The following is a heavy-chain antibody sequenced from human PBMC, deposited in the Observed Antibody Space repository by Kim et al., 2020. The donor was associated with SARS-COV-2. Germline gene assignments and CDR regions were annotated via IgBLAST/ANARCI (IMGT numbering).Heavy chain of an antibody. J-gene: IGHJ4*01. Sequence: GGSLRLSCAASGFTFSNYAMSWVRQAPGKGLEWVSTIYKSGGGTFYADSVKGRFTISRDNSKNTLYLQMSSLRAEDTAIYYCAKFEGATLPQWSFEYWG. CDR3: AKFEGATLPQWSFEY. CDR2: IYKSGGGT. CDR1: GFTFSNYA. V-gene: IGHV3-23*05. D-gene: IGHD1-1*01.